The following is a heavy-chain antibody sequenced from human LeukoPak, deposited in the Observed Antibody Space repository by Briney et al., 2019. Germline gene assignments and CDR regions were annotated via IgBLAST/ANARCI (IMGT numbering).Heavy chain of an antibody. Sequence: SETLSLTCTVSGGSISSYYWSWIRQPPGKGLEWIGYIYYSGSTNYNPSLKSRVTISVDTSKNQFSLKLSSVTAADTAVYYCARQISSSSRGLGTPWFDPWGQGTLVTVSS. D-gene: IGHD3-16*01. J-gene: IGHJ5*02. CDR3: ARQISSSSRGLGTPWFDP. V-gene: IGHV4-59*01. CDR1: GGSISSYY. CDR2: IYYSGST.